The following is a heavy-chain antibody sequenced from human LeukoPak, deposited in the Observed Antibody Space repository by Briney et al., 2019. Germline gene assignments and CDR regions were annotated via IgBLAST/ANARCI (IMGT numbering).Heavy chain of an antibody. CDR3: AKDFNLDYVWGSYRPSNTPFDY. J-gene: IGHJ4*02. CDR2: ISGSGGST. V-gene: IGHV3-23*01. Sequence: PGGSLRLSCAASGFTFSSYGMNWVRQAPGKGLEWVSAISGSGGSTYCADSVKGRFTISRDNSKNTLYLQMNSLRAEDTAVYYCAKDFNLDYVWGSYRPSNTPFDYWGQGTLVTVSS. D-gene: IGHD3-16*02. CDR1: GFTFSSYG.